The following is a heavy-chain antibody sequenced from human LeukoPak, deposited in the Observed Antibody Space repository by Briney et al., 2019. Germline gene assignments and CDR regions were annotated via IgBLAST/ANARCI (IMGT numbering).Heavy chain of an antibody. J-gene: IGHJ5*02. CDR2: INLRGGHT. CDR3: ARDLGLCSGGSCYSFDP. D-gene: IGHD2-15*01. Sequence: ASVKVSCKASGYTLTSYDINWVRQATGQGLEWMGIINLRGGHTSYAQNFQGRVVMTGDTSTSTVYMELSSLRSEDTAVYYCARDLGLCSGGSCYSFDPWGQGTLVTVSS. CDR1: GYTLTSYD. V-gene: IGHV1-46*01.